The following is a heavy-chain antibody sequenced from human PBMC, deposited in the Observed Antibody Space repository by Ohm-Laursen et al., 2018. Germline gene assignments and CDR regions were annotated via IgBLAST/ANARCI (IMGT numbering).Heavy chain of an antibody. V-gene: IGHV4-34*01. Sequence: PGTLSLTCAVYGGSFSGYYWSWIRQPPGKGLEWIGEINHSGSTNYNPSLKSRVTISVDTSKNQFSLKLSSVTAADTAVYYCARGRGMYYYYGMDVWGQGTTVTVSS. J-gene: IGHJ6*02. CDR1: GGSFSGYY. CDR2: INHSGST. CDR3: ARGRGMYYYYGMDV.